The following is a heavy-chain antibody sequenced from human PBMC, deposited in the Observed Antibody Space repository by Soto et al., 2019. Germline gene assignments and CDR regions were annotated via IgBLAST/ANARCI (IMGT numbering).Heavy chain of an antibody. V-gene: IGHV1-46*01. D-gene: IGHD3-9*01. J-gene: IGHJ4*02. Sequence: QVQLVQSGAEVKKPGASVKFSCKASGYTFSCYYIHWVRQAPGQGLEWIGIINPNGGSTNYAQNFKGRLTVTRDTSTATVYMDLSALTSDDTAMSYCARGLGLGDCWGQGTLVTVST. CDR1: GYTFSCYY. CDR3: ARGLGLGDC. CDR2: INPNGGST.